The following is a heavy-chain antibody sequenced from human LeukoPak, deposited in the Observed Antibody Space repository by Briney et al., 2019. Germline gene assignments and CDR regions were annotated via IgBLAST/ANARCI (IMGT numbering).Heavy chain of an antibody. CDR3: AKYYYGSGSYYYYYYYMDA. J-gene: IGHJ6*03. Sequence: GGSLRLSCAASGFTFSSYGMNWVRQAPGKGLEWVSAISGSGGSTYYADSVKGRFTISRDNSKNTLHLQMNSLRAEHTAVYYCAKYYYGSGSYYYYYYYMDAWGKGTTVTISS. CDR1: GFTFSSYG. CDR2: ISGSGGST. V-gene: IGHV3-23*01. D-gene: IGHD3-10*01.